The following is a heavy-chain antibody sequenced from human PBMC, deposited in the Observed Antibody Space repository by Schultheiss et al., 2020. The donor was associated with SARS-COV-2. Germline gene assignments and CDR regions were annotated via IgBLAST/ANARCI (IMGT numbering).Heavy chain of an antibody. CDR3: ARLYRYGMDV. D-gene: IGHD3-16*02. V-gene: IGHV3-48*04. J-gene: IGHJ6*02. Sequence: GGSLRLSCAASGFTVSSNYMSWVRQAPGKGLEWVSDISWNSGSIGYADSVKGRFTISRDNAKNSLYLQMNSLRAADTAVYYCARLYRYGMDVWGQGTTVTVSS. CDR2: ISWNSGSI. CDR1: GFTVSSNY.